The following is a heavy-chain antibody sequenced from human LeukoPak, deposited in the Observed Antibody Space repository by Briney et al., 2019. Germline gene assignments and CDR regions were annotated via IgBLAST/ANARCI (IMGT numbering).Heavy chain of an antibody. CDR2: ISGSGGST. D-gene: IGHD3-3*01. J-gene: IGHJ4*02. Sequence: GGSLRLSCAASGSTFSLYWMTWVRQAPGKGLEWVSAISGSGGSTYYADSVKGRFTISRDNSKNTLYLQMNSLRAEDTAVYYCAKGVRITIFGVLLDYWGQGTLVTVSS. V-gene: IGHV3-23*01. CDR3: AKGVRITIFGVLLDY. CDR1: GSTFSLYW.